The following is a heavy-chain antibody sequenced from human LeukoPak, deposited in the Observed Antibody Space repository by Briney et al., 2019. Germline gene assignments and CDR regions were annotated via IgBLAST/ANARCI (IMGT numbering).Heavy chain of an antibody. V-gene: IGHV3-21*04. CDR2: ISSSSSYI. CDR3: AKDLNYYGSGNLDY. Sequence: PGGSLRLSCAASGFTFSSYAMSWVRQAPGKGLEWVSSISSSSSYIYYADSVKGRFTISRDNAKNTLYLQMNSLRAEDTAVYYCAKDLNYYGSGNLDYWGQGTLVTVSS. CDR1: GFTFSSYA. J-gene: IGHJ4*02. D-gene: IGHD3-10*01.